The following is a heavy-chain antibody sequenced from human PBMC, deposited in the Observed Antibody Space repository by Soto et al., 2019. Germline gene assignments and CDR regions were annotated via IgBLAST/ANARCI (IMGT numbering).Heavy chain of an antibody. Sequence: PGGSLRLSCSASGFTFSSYGMHWVRQAPGKGLEWVAVIWYDGSNKYYADSVKGRFTISRDNSKNTLYLQMNSLRAEDTAVYYCAREIRGYSYGSDYYYYGMDVWGQGTTVTVSS. D-gene: IGHD5-18*01. J-gene: IGHJ6*02. V-gene: IGHV3-33*01. CDR3: AREIRGYSYGSDYYYYGMDV. CDR1: GFTFSSYG. CDR2: IWYDGSNK.